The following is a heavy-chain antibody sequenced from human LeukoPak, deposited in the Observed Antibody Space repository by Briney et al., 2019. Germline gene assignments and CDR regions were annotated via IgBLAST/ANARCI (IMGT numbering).Heavy chain of an antibody. J-gene: IGHJ1*01. D-gene: IGHD6-19*01. CDR1: GVSISSSNSY. CDR3: ARHRIAVAGYFQH. Sequence: PSETLSLTCTVSGVSISSSNSYWGWIRQPPGKGLEWIGSIYYSGNTYYNASLKSQVSISIDTSKNQFSLKLSSVTAADTAVYYCARHRIAVAGYFQHWGQGTLVTVSS. CDR2: IYYSGNT. V-gene: IGHV4-39*01.